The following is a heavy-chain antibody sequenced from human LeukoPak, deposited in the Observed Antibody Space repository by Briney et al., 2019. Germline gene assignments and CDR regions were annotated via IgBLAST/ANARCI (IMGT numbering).Heavy chain of an antibody. CDR1: GFTFSSYG. CDR3: ARDRRYYDSSGYSDY. J-gene: IGHJ4*02. Sequence: GRSLRLSCAASGFTFSSYGMHWVRQAPGKGLEWVAVIWYDGSNKYYADSVKGRFTISRDNSKNTLYLQVNSLRAEDTAVYYCARDRRYYDSSGYSDYWGQGTLVTVSS. D-gene: IGHD3-22*01. V-gene: IGHV3-33*01. CDR2: IWYDGSNK.